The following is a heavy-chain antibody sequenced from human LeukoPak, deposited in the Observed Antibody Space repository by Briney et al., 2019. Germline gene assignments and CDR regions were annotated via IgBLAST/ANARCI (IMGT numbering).Heavy chain of an antibody. CDR1: GYSISSGYY. Sequence: KPSETLSLTCTVSGYSISSGYYWGWIRPPPGKGLEWIGSIYHSGSTYYNPSLKSRVTISVDTSKNQISLKLSSVTAADTAVYYCARGRGTYYYGSGSAVNYYYYYMDVWGKGTTVTVSS. J-gene: IGHJ6*03. V-gene: IGHV4-38-2*02. CDR2: IYHSGST. CDR3: ARGRGTYYYGSGSAVNYYYYYMDV. D-gene: IGHD3-10*01.